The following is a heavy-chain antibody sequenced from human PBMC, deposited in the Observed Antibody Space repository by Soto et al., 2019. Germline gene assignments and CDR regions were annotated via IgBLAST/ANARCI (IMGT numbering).Heavy chain of an antibody. CDR3: VRDGDFGKWNFDY. CDR2: IWSDGNNK. D-gene: IGHD3-3*01. V-gene: IGHV3-33*01. CDR1: GFTFGNHH. Sequence: GGSLRLSCAASGFTFGNHHMHWVRQAPGKGLEWVAFIWSDGNNKYYLDSVKGRFTVSRDNSKNTLFLQMDSLRADDTAVYYCVRDGDFGKWNFDYWGQGTLVTVSS. J-gene: IGHJ4*02.